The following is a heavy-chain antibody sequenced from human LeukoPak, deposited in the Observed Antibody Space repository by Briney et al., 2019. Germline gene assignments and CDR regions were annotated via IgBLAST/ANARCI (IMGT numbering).Heavy chain of an antibody. V-gene: IGHV1-2*06. CDR2: INANSGVT. D-gene: IGHD1-26*01. Sequence: GASVKVSCKASGYTFTAYFIHWVRQAPGQGLEWMGRINANSGVTEYQQKFQGRVTMTRDTSVSTAYVEVNWLISDDTAIYYCARDVSSTPNWEFDYWGQGTLVTVSS. J-gene: IGHJ4*02. CDR3: ARDVSSTPNWEFDY. CDR1: GYTFTAYF.